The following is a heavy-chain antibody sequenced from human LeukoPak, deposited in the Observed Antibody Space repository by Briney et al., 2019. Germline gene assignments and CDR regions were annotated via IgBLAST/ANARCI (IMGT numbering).Heavy chain of an antibody. CDR3: AKDSNGWYQRGSNYFDY. CDR1: GFTFSSYT. Sequence: HPGGSLRLSCAASGFTFSSYTMSWVRQAPGKGLEWVSTITTSDGNTYYADSVKGRFTVSRDNSKNTLYLQKNSLRAEDTAEYYCAKDSNGWYQRGSNYFDYWGQGTLVTVSS. CDR2: ITTSDGNT. J-gene: IGHJ4*02. V-gene: IGHV3-23*01. D-gene: IGHD6-19*01.